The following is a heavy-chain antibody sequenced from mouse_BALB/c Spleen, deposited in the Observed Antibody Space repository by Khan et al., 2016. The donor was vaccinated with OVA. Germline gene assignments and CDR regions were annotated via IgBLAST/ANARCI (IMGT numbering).Heavy chain of an antibody. CDR3: ARSFTTTACLYAMEY. V-gene: IGHV1S137*01. J-gene: IGHJ4*01. D-gene: IGHD1-1*01. Sequence: QVQLQQSGAELVRPGVSVKISCKGSGYTFTDYTIHWMKQSHTKSLEWIGIISTYYGDAKYNQKFKDRATMTVDKSYNTAYMELARLTSDDSAIYYCARSFTTTACLYAMEYWGQGTSVTVSS. CDR2: ISTYYGDA. CDR1: GYTFTDYT.